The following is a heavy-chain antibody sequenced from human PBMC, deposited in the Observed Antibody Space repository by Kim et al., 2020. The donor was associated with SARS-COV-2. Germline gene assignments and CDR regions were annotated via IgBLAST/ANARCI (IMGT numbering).Heavy chain of an antibody. Sequence: PSLKSRVTISVGTSKNQFSLKLSSVTAADTAVYYCARAENYYDSSGYLDYWGQGTLVTVSS. D-gene: IGHD3-22*01. J-gene: IGHJ4*02. CDR3: ARAENYYDSSGYLDY. V-gene: IGHV4-34*01.